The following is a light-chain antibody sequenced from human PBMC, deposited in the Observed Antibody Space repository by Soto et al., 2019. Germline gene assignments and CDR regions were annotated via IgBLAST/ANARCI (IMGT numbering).Light chain of an antibody. CDR1: QSVSSY. J-gene: IGKJ5*01. V-gene: IGKV3-15*01. CDR2: DAS. Sequence: EIVLTQSPGTLSLSPGERATLSCRASQSVSSYLAWYQQKPGQAPRLLIYDASTRATGIPARFSGSGSGTEFTLSISSLQSEDFAVYYCQQYKSWPPITFGQGTRLEIK. CDR3: QQYKSWPPIT.